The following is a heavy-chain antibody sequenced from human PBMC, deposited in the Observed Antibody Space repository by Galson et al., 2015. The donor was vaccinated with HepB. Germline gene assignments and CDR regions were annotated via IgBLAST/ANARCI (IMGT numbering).Heavy chain of an antibody. D-gene: IGHD6-19*01. V-gene: IGHV1-18*01. J-gene: IGHJ4*02. CDR1: GYTFTSYG. CDR3: AREGWLFMGPYYFDY. Sequence: SVKVSCKASGYTFTSYGISWVRQAPGQGLEWMGWISAYNGNTNYAQKLQGRVTMTTDTSTSTAYMELRSLRSDDTAVYYCAREGWLFMGPYYFDYWGQGTLVTVSS. CDR2: ISAYNGNT.